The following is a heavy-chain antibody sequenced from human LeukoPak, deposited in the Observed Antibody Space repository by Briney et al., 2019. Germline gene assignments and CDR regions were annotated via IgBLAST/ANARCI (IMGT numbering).Heavy chain of an antibody. V-gene: IGHV4-38-2*02. CDR3: ARENSSSWYYFDY. J-gene: IGHJ4*02. CDR1: GYSISSGYY. Sequence: SETLSLTCTVSGYSISSGYYWGWIRQPPGKGLEWIGSIYHSGSTYYNPSLKSRVTISVDTSKNQFSLKLSSVTAADTAVYYCARENSSSWYYFDYWGQGTLVTVSS. CDR2: IYHSGST. D-gene: IGHD6-13*01.